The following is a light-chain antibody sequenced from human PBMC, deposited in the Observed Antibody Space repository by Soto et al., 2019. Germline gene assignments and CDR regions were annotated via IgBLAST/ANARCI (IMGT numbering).Light chain of an antibody. CDR3: SSYTSRSTHV. Sequence: QSVLTQPASVSGSPGQSITISCTGTSRDVGGYNYVSWYQQHPGKAPKLMIYAVSNRPSGVSNRFSGSKSGNTASLTISGLQAEDEADYYCSSYTSRSTHVFGTGTKLTVL. J-gene: IGLJ1*01. V-gene: IGLV2-14*01. CDR1: SRDVGGYNY. CDR2: AVS.